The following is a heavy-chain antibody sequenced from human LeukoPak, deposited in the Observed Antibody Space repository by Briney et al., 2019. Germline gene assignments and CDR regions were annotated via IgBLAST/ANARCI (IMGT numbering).Heavy chain of an antibody. J-gene: IGHJ4*02. D-gene: IGHD3-22*01. CDR3: AKNERYYDSSGIGTHY. CDR2: ISGSGGST. Sequence: PGGSLRLSCAASGFTFSSYAMSWVRQAPGKGLEWVSAISGSGGSTYYADSVKGRFTIPRDNSKTTLYLQMNSLRAEDTAVYYCAKNERYYDSSGIGTHYWGQGTLVTVSS. CDR1: GFTFSSYA. V-gene: IGHV3-23*01.